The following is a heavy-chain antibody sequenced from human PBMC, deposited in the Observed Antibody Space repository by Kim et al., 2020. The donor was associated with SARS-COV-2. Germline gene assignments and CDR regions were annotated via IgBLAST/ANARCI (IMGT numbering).Heavy chain of an antibody. D-gene: IGHD6-13*01. CDR3: AKDHKESSWRLYFDY. CDR2: IYSGGSST. Sequence: GGSLRLSCAASGFTFSSYAMSWVRQAPGKGLEWVSVIYSGGSSTYYADSVKGRFTISRDNSKNTLYLQMNNLRAEDTAVYYCAKDHKESSWRLYFDYPGQGTLVTVSS. CDR1: GFTFSSYA. J-gene: IGHJ4*02. V-gene: IGHV3-23*03.